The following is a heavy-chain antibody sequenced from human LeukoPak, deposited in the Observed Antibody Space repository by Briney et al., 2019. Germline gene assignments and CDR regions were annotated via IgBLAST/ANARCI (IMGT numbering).Heavy chain of an antibody. J-gene: IGHJ4*02. CDR1: GFTFSNYH. CDR2: VSSSSTYI. V-gene: IGHV3-21*01. CDR3: ARGPHYYDGSGHSYFDF. Sequence: GGSLRLSCAASGFTFSNYHMNWVRQAPGQGREWVSSVSSSSTYISYADSVKGRFTISRDNAKYSLYLQMSSLRTEDTAVYWCARGPHYYDGSGHSYFDFSGQGILVIVSS. D-gene: IGHD3-22*01.